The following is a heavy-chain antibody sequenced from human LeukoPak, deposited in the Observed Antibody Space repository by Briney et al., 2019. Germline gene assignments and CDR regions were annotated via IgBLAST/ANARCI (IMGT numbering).Heavy chain of an antibody. J-gene: IGHJ4*02. Sequence: SETLSLTCTVSGGSISSGSYYWSWIRQPAGKGLEWIGRIYTSGSTNYNPSLKSRVTISVDTSKNQSSLKPSSVTAADTAVYYCARGPPGIAAAGTLDYWGQGTLVTVSS. V-gene: IGHV4-61*02. CDR3: ARGPPGIAAAGTLDY. CDR1: GGSISSGSYY. D-gene: IGHD6-13*01. CDR2: IYTSGST.